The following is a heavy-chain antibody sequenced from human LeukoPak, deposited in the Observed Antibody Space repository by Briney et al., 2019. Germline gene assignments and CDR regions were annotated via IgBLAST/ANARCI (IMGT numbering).Heavy chain of an antibody. Sequence: ASVTVSCKASGYTFTGYYMHWVRQAPGQGLEWMGWINPNSGGTNYAQKVQGRVTMTRDTSTSTAYMELSRLRSDDTAVYYCARLMATPPDFDYWGQGTLVTVSS. CDR3: ARLMATPPDFDY. CDR1: GYTFTGYY. V-gene: IGHV1-2*02. J-gene: IGHJ4*02. CDR2: INPNSGGT. D-gene: IGHD5-24*01.